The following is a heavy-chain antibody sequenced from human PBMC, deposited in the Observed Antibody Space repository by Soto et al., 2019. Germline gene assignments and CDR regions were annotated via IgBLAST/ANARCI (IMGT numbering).Heavy chain of an antibody. CDR3: AREKGGYSGYDDAFDI. V-gene: IGHV3-7*03. CDR2: IKQDGSEK. D-gene: IGHD5-12*01. Sequence: GESLKISCAASGFTFSSYWMSWVRQAPGKGLEWVANIKQDGSEKYYVDSVKGRFTISRDNAKNSLYLQMNSLRAEDTAVYYCAREKGGYSGYDDAFDIWGQGTMVTVSS. CDR1: GFTFSSYW. J-gene: IGHJ3*02.